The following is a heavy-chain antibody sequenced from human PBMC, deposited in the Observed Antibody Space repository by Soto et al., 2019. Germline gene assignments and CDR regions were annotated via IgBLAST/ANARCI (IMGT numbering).Heavy chain of an antibody. J-gene: IGHJ1*01. CDR1: GFTFKNAW. CDR3: TRHGRSGWYDAASFQH. D-gene: IGHD6-19*01. V-gene: IGHV3-15*07. CDR2: VRSKADGGTI. Sequence: GSLRLSCSASGFTFKNAWFNWVRQAPGQGLEWVGRVRSKADGGTIEYAAPVKARFSISRDDSKNMIYLQMKSLKTEDTAVYYCTRHGRSGWYDAASFQHWGQGTLVTVSS.